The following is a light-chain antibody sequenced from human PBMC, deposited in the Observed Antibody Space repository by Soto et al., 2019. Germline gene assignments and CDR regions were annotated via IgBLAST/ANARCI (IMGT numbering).Light chain of an antibody. CDR2: DAS. Sequence: HITQSPATMSSYVGDSVTITRRASQNIRNWLASYQQKPGKDPNTLIYDASSLKSGVRARFSGSGSGTEFTLTISSLQPDDFATYYCQQYNTYSTFGQGHRLEIK. CDR1: QNIRNW. J-gene: IGKJ5*01. V-gene: IGKV1-5*01. CDR3: QQYNTYST.